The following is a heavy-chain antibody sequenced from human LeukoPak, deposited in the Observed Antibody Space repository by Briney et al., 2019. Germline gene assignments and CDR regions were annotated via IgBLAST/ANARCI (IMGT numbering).Heavy chain of an antibody. Sequence: SETLSLTCAVYGGSFSGYYWSWIRQPPGKGLEWIGEINHSGSTNYNPSLKSRVTISVGTSKNQFSLKLSSVTAADTAVYYCARALLTPTMVVTPFDYWGQGTLVTVSS. CDR2: INHSGST. CDR1: GGSFSGYY. CDR3: ARALLTPTMVVTPFDY. J-gene: IGHJ4*02. D-gene: IGHD4-23*01. V-gene: IGHV4-34*01.